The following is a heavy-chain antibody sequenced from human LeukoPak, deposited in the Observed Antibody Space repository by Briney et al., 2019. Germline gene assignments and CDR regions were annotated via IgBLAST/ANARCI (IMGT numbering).Heavy chain of an antibody. D-gene: IGHD6-6*01. CDR3: ATGGAARPRANDAFDI. CDR1: GYTLTELS. J-gene: IGHJ3*02. CDR2: FDPEDGET. V-gene: IGHV1-24*01. Sequence: ASVKVSCKVSGYTLTELSMHWVRQAPGKGLEWMGGFDPEDGETIYAQKFQGRVTMTEDTSTDTAYMELGSLRSEDTAVYYCATGGAARPRANDAFDIWGQGTMVTVSS.